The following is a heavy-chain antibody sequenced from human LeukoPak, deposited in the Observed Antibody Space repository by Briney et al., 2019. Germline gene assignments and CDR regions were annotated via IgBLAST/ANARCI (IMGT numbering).Heavy chain of an antibody. CDR3: ARGTMTTVTYYFDY. D-gene: IGHD4-17*01. CDR1: GGSFSGYY. CDR2: INHSGST. J-gene: IGHJ4*02. V-gene: IGHV4-34*01. Sequence: SETLSLTCAVYGGSFSGYYWSWNRQPPGKGLEWIGEINHSGSTNYNPSLKSRVTISVDTSKNQFSLKLSSVTAADTAVYYCARGTMTTVTYYFDYWGQRTMVTVSS.